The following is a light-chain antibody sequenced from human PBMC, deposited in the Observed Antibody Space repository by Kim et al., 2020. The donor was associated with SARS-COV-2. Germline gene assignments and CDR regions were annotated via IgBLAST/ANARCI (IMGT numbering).Light chain of an antibody. CDR1: SSNIGAGYD. CDR3: QSYDSSLSGSV. J-gene: IGLJ3*02. Sequence: QSVLTQPPSVSGALGQRVTISCTGSSSNIGAGYDVHWYQQLPGTAPKLLIFANRNRPSGVPDRFSGSKSGTSGSLAITGLQAEDEADYYCQSYDSSLSGSVFGGGTQLTVL. CDR2: ANR. V-gene: IGLV1-40*01.